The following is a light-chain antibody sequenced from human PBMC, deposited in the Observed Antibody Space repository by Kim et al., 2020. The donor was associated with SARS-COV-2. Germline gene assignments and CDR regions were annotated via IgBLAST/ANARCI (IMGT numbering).Light chain of an antibody. Sequence: TLSASVGDRVTITCRASQSISSWLAWYQQKPGKAPKLLIYKASSLESGVPSRFSGSGSGTEFTLTISSLQPDDFATYYCQQYNSYSFGGGTKVEI. CDR2: KAS. J-gene: IGKJ4*01. CDR1: QSISSW. CDR3: QQYNSYS. V-gene: IGKV1-5*03.